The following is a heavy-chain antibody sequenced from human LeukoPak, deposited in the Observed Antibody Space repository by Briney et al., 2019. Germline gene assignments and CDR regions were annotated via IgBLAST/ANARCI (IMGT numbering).Heavy chain of an antibody. CDR2: ISWNSGSI. Sequence: GRSLRLSCAASGFTFDDYAMHWVRQAPGKGLELVSGISWNSGSIGYADSVKGRFTISRDNAKNSLYLQMNSLRAEDTALYYCAKDGDSSSWYRGGYYFDYWGQGTLVTVSS. J-gene: IGHJ4*02. D-gene: IGHD6-13*01. V-gene: IGHV3-9*01. CDR1: GFTFDDYA. CDR3: AKDGDSSSWYRGGYYFDY.